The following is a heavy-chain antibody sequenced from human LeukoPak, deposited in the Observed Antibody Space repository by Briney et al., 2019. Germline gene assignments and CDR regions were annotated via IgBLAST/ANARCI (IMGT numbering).Heavy chain of an antibody. J-gene: IGHJ6*02. V-gene: IGHV3-30*18. CDR3: AKEGPYGSSGTYYYGMDV. Sequence: GGSLRLSCAASGFTFSSYGMHWVRQAPGKGLEWVAVISYDGSNKYYADSVKGRFTISRDNSKNTLYLQMNSLRAEDTAVYYCAKEGPYGSSGTYYYGMDVWGQGTTVTVSS. D-gene: IGHD6-13*01. CDR1: GFTFSSYG. CDR2: ISYDGSNK.